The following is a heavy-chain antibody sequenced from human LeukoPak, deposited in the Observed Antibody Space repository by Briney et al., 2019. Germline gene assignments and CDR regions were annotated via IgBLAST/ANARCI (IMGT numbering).Heavy chain of an antibody. CDR1: GGTFSSYA. J-gene: IGHJ4*02. CDR3: ARGRPQLLWFGEL. V-gene: IGHV1-69*13. CDR2: IIPIFGTA. D-gene: IGHD3-10*01. Sequence: GASVKVSCKASGGTFSSYAISWVRQAPGQGLEWMGGIIPIFGTANYAQKFQGRVTITADESTSTAYMELSSLRSEDTAVYYCARGRPQLLWFGELWGQGTLVTVSS.